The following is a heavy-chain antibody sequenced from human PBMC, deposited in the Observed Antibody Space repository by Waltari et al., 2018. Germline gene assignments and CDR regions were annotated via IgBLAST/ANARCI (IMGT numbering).Heavy chain of an antibody. V-gene: IGHV3-21*01. CDR2: ISSSSSYI. CDR1: GFTFSSYS. CDR3: ARKAVGAARPNY. J-gene: IGHJ4*02. D-gene: IGHD6-6*01. Sequence: EVQLVESGGGLVKPGGSLRLSCAASGFTFSSYSMNWVRQAPGKGLEWVSSISSSSSYIYYADSVKGRFTISRDNAKNSLYLQMNSLRAEDTAVYYCARKAVGAARPNYWGQGTLVTVSS.